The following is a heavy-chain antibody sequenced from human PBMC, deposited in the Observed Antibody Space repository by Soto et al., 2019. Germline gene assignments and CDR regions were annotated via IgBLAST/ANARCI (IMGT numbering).Heavy chain of an antibody. CDR1: GYTFSNFW. Sequence: PGESLKISCQCSGYTFSNFWIGWVRQLPGKGLEWMGIIYPGDHETRYSPSFHGKVTISADKSINTAYLQWNSLEASDTAFYFCARSPAYGDYANLDTWGQGTLVTVSS. J-gene: IGHJ5*02. CDR3: ARSPAYGDYANLDT. CDR2: IYPGDHET. D-gene: IGHD4-17*01. V-gene: IGHV5-51*01.